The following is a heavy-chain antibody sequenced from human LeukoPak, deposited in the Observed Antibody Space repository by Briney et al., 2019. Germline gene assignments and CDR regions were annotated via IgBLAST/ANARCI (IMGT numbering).Heavy chain of an antibody. V-gene: IGHV3-48*04. Sequence: SGGSLRLSCAASEFTFSRYSMNWVRQAPGKGLEWVSYISSSSRTIYYADSVKGRFTISRDNAKNSLYLQMNSLRAEDTAMYYCARDEGGTGSSNWHARKAEIPYWFDPWGQGTLVTVSS. CDR2: ISSSSRTI. CDR1: EFTFSRYS. D-gene: IGHD6-13*01. J-gene: IGHJ5*02. CDR3: ARDEGGTGSSNWHARKAEIPYWFDP.